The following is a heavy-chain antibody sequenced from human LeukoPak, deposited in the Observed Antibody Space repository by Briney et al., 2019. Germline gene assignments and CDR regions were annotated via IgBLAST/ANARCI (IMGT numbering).Heavy chain of an antibody. CDR3: ARVTSLTGTIFDS. J-gene: IGHJ4*02. CDR2: INSDGSST. CDR1: GFTFSSCW. D-gene: IGHD1-7*01. Sequence: PGGSLRLSCAVSGFTFSSCWMHWVRQDPGKGLVWVARINSDGSSTSYADSVKGHFTISRDNAKNTLYLQMSSLRVEDMAVYYCARVTSLTGTIFDSWGQGTLVTVSS. V-gene: IGHV3-74*01.